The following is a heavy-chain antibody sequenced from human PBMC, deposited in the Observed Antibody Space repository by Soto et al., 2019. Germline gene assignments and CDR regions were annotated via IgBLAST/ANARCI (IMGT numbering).Heavy chain of an antibody. CDR3: ARALILTGYYIHDAFDI. D-gene: IGHD3-9*01. CDR1: GGSISSYY. J-gene: IGHJ3*02. Sequence: SETLSLTCTVSGGSISSYYWSWIRQPPGKGLEWIGYIYYSGSTNYNPSLKSRVTISVDTSKNQFSLKLSSVTAADTAVYYCARALILTGYYIHDAFDIWGQGTMVTV. CDR2: IYYSGST. V-gene: IGHV4-59*01.